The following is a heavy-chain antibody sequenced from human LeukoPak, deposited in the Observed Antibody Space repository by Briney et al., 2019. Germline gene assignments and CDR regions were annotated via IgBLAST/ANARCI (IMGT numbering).Heavy chain of an antibody. CDR1: GYTFTGYY. CDR2: INPNSGGT. J-gene: IGHJ1*01. CDR3: AGVPYYDSSGYTEYFQH. Sequence: ASVKVSCKASGYTFTGYYMHWVRQAPGQGLEWMGRINPNSGGTNYAQKFQGRVTMTRDTSISTAYMELSRLRSDDTAVYYCAGVPYYDSSGYTEYFQHWGQGTLVTVSS. D-gene: IGHD3-22*01. V-gene: IGHV1-2*06.